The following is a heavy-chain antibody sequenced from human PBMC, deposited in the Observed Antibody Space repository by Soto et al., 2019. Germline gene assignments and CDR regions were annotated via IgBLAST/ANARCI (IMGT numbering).Heavy chain of an antibody. V-gene: IGHV5-51*01. CDR2: IYPGDSDT. D-gene: IGHD1-1*01. J-gene: IGHJ4*02. CDR1: GYKCVSHW. CDR3: ARHPGTPDTSDFDY. Sequence: LGESLNVSCKGSGYKCVSHWIGWVRQMTGKGLEWMGIIYPGDSDTRYSPSFQGQVTISADKSISTAYLQWSSLKASDTAMYYCARHPGTPDTSDFDYWGQGTLVTVSS.